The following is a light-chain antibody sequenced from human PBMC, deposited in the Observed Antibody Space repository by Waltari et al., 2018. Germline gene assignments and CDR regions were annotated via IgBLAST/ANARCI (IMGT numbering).Light chain of an antibody. Sequence: QSALTQPASVSGSPGQSITISCTGTSSDVGGYNYVSWYQQHPGKAPKLMFYEVSTRPSGVSNRFSGSKSGNTASLTISGLQAEDEADYYCSSYTSSSLYVFGTGTKVTVL. J-gene: IGLJ1*01. CDR1: SSDVGGYNY. CDR2: EVS. V-gene: IGLV2-14*01. CDR3: SSYTSSSLYV.